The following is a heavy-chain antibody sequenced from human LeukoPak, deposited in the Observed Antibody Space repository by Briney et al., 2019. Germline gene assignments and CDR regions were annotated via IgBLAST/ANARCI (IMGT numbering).Heavy chain of an antibody. CDR1: GYTYTIYG. D-gene: IGHD3-16*01. J-gene: IGHJ4*02. Sequence: GASVKVSCNASGYTYTIYGISWVRQAPGQGREWMGWISAYNGNTNYAQKLQGGVTMTTDTSTSTAYMELRSLRSDDTAVYYCARDLSGGGYFDYWGQGTLVTVSS. CDR3: ARDLSGGGYFDY. CDR2: ISAYNGNT. V-gene: IGHV1-18*01.